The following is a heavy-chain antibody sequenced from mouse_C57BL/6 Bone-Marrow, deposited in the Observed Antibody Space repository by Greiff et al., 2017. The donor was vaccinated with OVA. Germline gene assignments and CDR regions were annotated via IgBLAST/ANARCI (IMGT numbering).Heavy chain of an antibody. J-gene: IGHJ2*01. D-gene: IGHD2-2*01. CDR2: IYPRSGNT. V-gene: IGHV1-81*01. CDR3: AREGGLRRFDY. CDR1: GYTFTSYG. Sequence: QVQLQQSGAELARPGASVKLSCTASGYTFTSYGISWVKQRTGQGLEWIGEIYPRSGNTYYNEKFKGKATLTADNSSSTAYMELRSLTSEDSAVECCAREGGLRRFDYWGQGTTLTVSS.